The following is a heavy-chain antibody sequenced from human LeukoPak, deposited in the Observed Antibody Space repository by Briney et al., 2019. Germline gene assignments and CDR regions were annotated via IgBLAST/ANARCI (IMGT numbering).Heavy chain of an antibody. CDR3: AKIQPIFGVVPNFDY. Sequence: PGGSLRLSWAASGFTFSSYAMSWVRQAPGKGLEWVSAISGSGGSTYYADSVKGRFTISRDNSKNTLYLQMNSLRAEDTAVYYCAKIQPIFGVVPNFDYWGQGTLVTVSS. CDR2: ISGSGGST. D-gene: IGHD3-3*01. J-gene: IGHJ4*02. V-gene: IGHV3-23*01. CDR1: GFTFSSYA.